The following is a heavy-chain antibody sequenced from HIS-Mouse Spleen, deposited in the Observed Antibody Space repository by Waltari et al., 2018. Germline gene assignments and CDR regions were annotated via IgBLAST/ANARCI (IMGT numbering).Heavy chain of an antibody. Sequence: RLSCAASGFTFSSYGMHWVRQAPGKGLEWVAVIWYDGSNKYYADSVKGRFTISRDNSKNTLYLQMNSLRAEDTAVYYCAREGNRKDAFDIWGQGTMVTVSS. J-gene: IGHJ3*02. V-gene: IGHV3-33*01. CDR1: GFTFSSYG. D-gene: IGHD1-1*01. CDR2: IWYDGSNK. CDR3: AREGNRKDAFDI.